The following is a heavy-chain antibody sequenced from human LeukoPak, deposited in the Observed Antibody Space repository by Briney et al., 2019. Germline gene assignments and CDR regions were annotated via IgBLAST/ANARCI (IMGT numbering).Heavy chain of an antibody. D-gene: IGHD3-10*02. CDR1: GFTFNTYS. J-gene: IGHJ6*04. V-gene: IGHV3-21*01. CDR2: ISSSSSYI. CDR3: AELGITMIGGV. Sequence: GGSLRFSCAGSGFTFNTYSMNWVRQAPGKGLEWVSSISSSSSYIYYADSVKGRFTISRDNAKNSLYLQMNSLSAEDTAVYYCAELGITMIGGVWGKGTTVTISS.